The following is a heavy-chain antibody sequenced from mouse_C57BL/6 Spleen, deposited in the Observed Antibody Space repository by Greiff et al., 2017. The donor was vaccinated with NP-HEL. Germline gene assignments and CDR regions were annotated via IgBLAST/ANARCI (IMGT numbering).Heavy chain of an antibody. J-gene: IGHJ2*01. CDR3: ARWGTTVEGPYYFDY. CDR2: INPSNGGT. D-gene: IGHD1-1*01. CDR1: GYTFTSYW. Sequence: QVQLQQPGTELVKPGASVKLSCKASGYTFTSYWMHWVKQRPGQGLEWIGNINPSNGGTNYNEKFKSKATLTVDKSSSTAYMQLSSLTSEDSAVYYCARWGTTVEGPYYFDYWGQGTTLTVSS. V-gene: IGHV1-53*01.